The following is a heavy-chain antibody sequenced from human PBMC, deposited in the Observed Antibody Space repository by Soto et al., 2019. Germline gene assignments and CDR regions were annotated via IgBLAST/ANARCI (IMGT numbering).Heavy chain of an antibody. CDR2: ISRTSNHI. J-gene: IGHJ6*02. CDR3: AKDRGRGSPVSGGMDV. Sequence: GGSLRLSCAAYGFTFSNYTFNWVRQAPGQGLEWVSLISRTSNHIYYADSVKGRFTVSRDNAENSLYLQMNSLRAEDTAVYYCAKDRGRGSPVSGGMDVWGQGTTVTVSS. CDR1: GFTFSNYT. V-gene: IGHV3-21*01. D-gene: IGHD3-10*01.